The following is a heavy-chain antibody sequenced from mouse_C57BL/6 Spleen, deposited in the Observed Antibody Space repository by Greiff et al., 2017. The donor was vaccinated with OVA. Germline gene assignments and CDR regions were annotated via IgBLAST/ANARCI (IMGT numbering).Heavy chain of an antibody. J-gene: IGHJ4*01. CDR3: AGRDMGYSNYVGYAMGC. CDR2: IHPNSGST. D-gene: IGHD2-5*01. V-gene: IGHV1-64*01. CDR1: GYTFTSYW. Sequence: VQLQQPGAELVKPGASVKLSCTASGYTFTSYWMHWVKQRPGQGLEWIGMIHPNSGSTNYTEKFKSKATLTVDNSSSTAYMQLSSLTSEDSAVYYCAGRDMGYSNYVGYAMGCWGQGASVTVAS.